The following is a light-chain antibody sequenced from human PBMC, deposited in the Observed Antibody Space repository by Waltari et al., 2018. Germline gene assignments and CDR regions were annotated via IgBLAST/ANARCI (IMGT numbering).Light chain of an antibody. CDR1: SGINVANYR. J-gene: IGLJ3*02. V-gene: IGLV5-45*02. CDR2: YKSESDK. CDR3: MIWHSSTWV. Sequence: QAVLTQPSSLSASPGASASLTCTLRSGINVANYRIHWYHKKPGSPPQYLLRYKSESDKQQGSGVPSRFSGSKDASANSGILLISGLQSEDEADYYCMIWHSSTWVFGGGTKLTVL.